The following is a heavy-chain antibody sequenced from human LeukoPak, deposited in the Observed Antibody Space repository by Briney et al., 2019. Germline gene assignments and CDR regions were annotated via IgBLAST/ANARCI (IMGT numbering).Heavy chain of an antibody. CDR2: ISYDGSNK. J-gene: IGHJ4*02. CDR1: GFTFSSYG. Sequence: GGSLRLSCAASGFTFSSYGMHWVRQDPGKGLEWVAVISYDGSNKYYADSVKGRFTISRDNSKNTLYLQMNSLRAEDTAVYYCARDHGRFLEWLAYWGQGTLATVSS. V-gene: IGHV3-30*03. D-gene: IGHD3-3*01. CDR3: ARDHGRFLEWLAY.